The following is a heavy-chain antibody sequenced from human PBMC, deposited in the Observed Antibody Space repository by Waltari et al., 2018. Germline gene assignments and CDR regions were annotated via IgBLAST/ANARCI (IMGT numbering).Heavy chain of an antibody. D-gene: IGHD2-8*02. V-gene: IGHV3-7*01. CDR2: IKQDGSGR. Sequence: EVQLVESGGGLVQPGGSLRLSCAASGFTFSSYWMSWVRQAPGTGLEWVANIKQDGSGRYNVDSVKGLCTISRDNAKNSLYLQMNSLRAEDTAVYYCARVGAGGPTRLAGAFDIWGQGTMVTVSS. J-gene: IGHJ3*02. CDR3: ARVGAGGPTRLAGAFDI. CDR1: GFTFSSYW.